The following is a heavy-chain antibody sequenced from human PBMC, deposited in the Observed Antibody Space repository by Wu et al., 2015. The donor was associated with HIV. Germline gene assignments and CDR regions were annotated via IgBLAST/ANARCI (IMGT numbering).Heavy chain of an antibody. Sequence: QVQLVQSGAEVTKPGASVKVSCKASGSSFTAYDINWVRQAAGQGLEWMGWMNLYSGNSGSAQKFQGRVTMTRNTSISTAYMELSSLRSDDTAVYYCTSVRRVPTYYYYGVDVWGQGTTVIVSS. V-gene: IGHV1-8*01. CDR3: TSVRRVPTYYYYGVDV. J-gene: IGHJ6*02. CDR2: MNLYSGNS. D-gene: IGHD2-2*01. CDR1: GSSFTAYD.